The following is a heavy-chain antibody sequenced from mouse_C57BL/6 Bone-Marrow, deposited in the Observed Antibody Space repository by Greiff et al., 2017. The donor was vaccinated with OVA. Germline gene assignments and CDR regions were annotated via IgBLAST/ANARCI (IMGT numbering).Heavy chain of an antibody. CDR2: IYPRSGNT. CDR3: ARRLRGDAMDY. J-gene: IGHJ4*01. CDR1: GYTFTSYG. D-gene: IGHD2-4*01. Sequence: QVQLKQSGAELARPGASVKLSCKASGYTFTSYGISWVKQRTGPGLEWIGEIYPRSGNTYYNEKFKGKAPLTADKSSSTAYMELRSLTSEDSAVYFCARRLRGDAMDYWGQGTSVTVSS. V-gene: IGHV1-81*01.